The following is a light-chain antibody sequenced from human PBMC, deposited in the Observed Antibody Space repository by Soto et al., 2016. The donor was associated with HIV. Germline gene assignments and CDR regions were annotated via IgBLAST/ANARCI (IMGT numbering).Light chain of an antibody. V-gene: IGLV3-21*01. J-gene: IGLJ2*01. CDR1: NTGSKS. CDR2: DDT. Sequence: SYELTQPPSVSVAPGKTARITCGGNNTGSKSVHWYQQKPGQAPVLVVYDDTDRPSGIPERFSGSNSGNTATLTISRVEAGDEADYYCQVWDNNSDHVIFGGGTKLAVL. CDR3: QVWDNNSDHVI.